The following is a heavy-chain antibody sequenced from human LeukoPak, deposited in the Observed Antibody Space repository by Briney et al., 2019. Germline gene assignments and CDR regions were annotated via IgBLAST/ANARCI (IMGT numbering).Heavy chain of an antibody. CDR1: GFAFSDYG. CDR3: AKHYVPLYAFDI. J-gene: IGHJ3*02. V-gene: IGHV3-11*01. CDR2: ITSNGTAA. D-gene: IGHD3-16*01. Sequence: GGSLRLSCAASGFAFSDYGMTWIRQAPGKGLEWISYITSNGTAAYYADSVKGRFTISRDNSKNTLYLQMNSLRAEDTAVYYCAKHYVPLYAFDIWGQGTMVTVSS.